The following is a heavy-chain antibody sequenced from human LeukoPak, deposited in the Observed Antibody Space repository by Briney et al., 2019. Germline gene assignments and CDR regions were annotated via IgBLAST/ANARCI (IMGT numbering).Heavy chain of an antibody. CDR3: AREDTAMDSFDY. CDR1: GFTFSSYA. J-gene: IGHJ4*02. Sequence: GGSLRLSCAASGFTFSSYAMHWVRKAPGKGLEWVAVISYDGSNKYYADSVKGRFTISRDNSKNTLYLQMNSLRAEDTAVYYCAREDTAMDSFDYWGQGTLVTVSS. D-gene: IGHD5-18*01. V-gene: IGHV3-30*04. CDR2: ISYDGSNK.